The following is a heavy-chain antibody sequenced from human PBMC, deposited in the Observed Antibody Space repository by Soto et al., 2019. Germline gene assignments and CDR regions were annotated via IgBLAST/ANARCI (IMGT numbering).Heavy chain of an antibody. CDR1: GDSVSSGDYY. D-gene: IGHD3-16*01. Sequence: SETLSLTCTVSGDSVSSGDYYWTWIRQPPGKGLEWVGHIYFSGRTNYIPSLESRVTISLGTSKNQFSLKLTSVTAADTAVYYCARVPIDTYMIYWSDPWGQGTLVTVSS. V-gene: IGHV4-61*08. CDR2: IYFSGRT. CDR3: ARVPIDTYMIYWSDP. J-gene: IGHJ5*02.